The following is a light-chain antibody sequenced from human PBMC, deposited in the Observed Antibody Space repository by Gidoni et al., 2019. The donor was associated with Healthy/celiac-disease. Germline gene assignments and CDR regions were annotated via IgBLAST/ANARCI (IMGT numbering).Light chain of an antibody. Sequence: AIQLTQSPSSLSASVGDRVTITCRASQGISSALAWYPQKPGKAPKLLIYDASSLESGVPSRFSGSGSGTDFILTISSLQPEDFATYYCQQFNSYRITFGQGTRLEIK. V-gene: IGKV1-13*02. CDR1: QGISSA. CDR2: DAS. J-gene: IGKJ5*01. CDR3: QQFNSYRIT.